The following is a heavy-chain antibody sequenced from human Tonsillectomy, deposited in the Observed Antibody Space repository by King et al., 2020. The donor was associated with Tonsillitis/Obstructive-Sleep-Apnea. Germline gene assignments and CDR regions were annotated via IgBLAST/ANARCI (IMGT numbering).Heavy chain of an antibody. J-gene: IGHJ4*02. D-gene: IGHD3-22*01. Sequence: QLVQSGAEVKKPGESLRISCKGSGYSFTSYWITWVRQMPGKGLEWMGRIDPSDSYTDYSPSFQGHVSISADKSISTAYLQWSSLKASDTAMYYCSRQIGDYYDSRGDHWGQGTLVTVSS. CDR2: IDPSDSYT. V-gene: IGHV5-10-1*03. CDR3: SRQIGDYYDSRGDH. CDR1: GYSFTSYW.